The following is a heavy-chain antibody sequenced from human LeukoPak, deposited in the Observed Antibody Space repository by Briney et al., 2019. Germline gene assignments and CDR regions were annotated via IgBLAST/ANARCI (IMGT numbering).Heavy chain of an antibody. CDR2: IYYSGST. V-gene: IGHV4-39*07. Sequence: SESLSLTCTVSGGSISSSSYYWGWIRQPPGKGLEWIGSIYYSGSTYYNPSLKSRVTISVDTSKNQFSLKLSSVTAADTAVYYCARDVEAAAGTKVLDYWGQGTLVTVSS. CDR1: GGSISSSSYY. D-gene: IGHD6-13*01. J-gene: IGHJ4*02. CDR3: ARDVEAAAGTKVLDY.